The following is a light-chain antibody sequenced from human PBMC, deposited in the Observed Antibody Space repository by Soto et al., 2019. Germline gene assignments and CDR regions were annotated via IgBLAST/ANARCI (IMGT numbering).Light chain of an antibody. Sequence: DIVMTQSPDSLAVSLGERATINCKPSQSVLYSSNNKNYLAWYQQKPRQPPKLLINWASTRECGVPDRFSGSGSGTDFTLTISSLQAEDVAAYYCQQYYNTPLTFGGGTKVDIK. CDR3: QQYYNTPLT. CDR1: QSVLYSSNNKNY. J-gene: IGKJ4*01. CDR2: WAS. V-gene: IGKV4-1*01.